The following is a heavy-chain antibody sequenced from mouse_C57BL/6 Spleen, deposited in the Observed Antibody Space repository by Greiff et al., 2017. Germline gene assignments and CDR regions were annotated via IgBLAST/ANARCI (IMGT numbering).Heavy chain of an antibody. CDR1: GYTFTSYG. CDR3: ARGLTTGAMDY. J-gene: IGHJ4*01. Sequence: QVQLQQSGAELARPGASVKLSCKASGYTFTSYGISWVKQRTGRGLEWIGEIYPRSGNTYYNEKFKGKATLAADKSSSTAYMELRSLTSEDSAVYFCARGLTTGAMDYWGQGTSVTVSS. CDR2: IYPRSGNT. V-gene: IGHV1-81*01.